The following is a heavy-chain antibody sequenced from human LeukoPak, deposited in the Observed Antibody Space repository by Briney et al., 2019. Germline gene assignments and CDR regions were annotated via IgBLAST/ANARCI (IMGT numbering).Heavy chain of an antibody. J-gene: IGHJ4*02. D-gene: IGHD2-2*02. CDR1: GITFSSYA. CDR3: AKIFSGLGYCSSTSCYTPGDY. CDR2: ISGSGGST. Sequence: PGGSLRLSCAASGITFSSYAMSWVRQAPGKGLEWVSAISGSGGSTYYADSVKGRFTISRDNSKNTLYLQMNSLRAEDTAVYYCAKIFSGLGYCSSTSCYTPGDYWGQGTLVTVSS. V-gene: IGHV3-23*01.